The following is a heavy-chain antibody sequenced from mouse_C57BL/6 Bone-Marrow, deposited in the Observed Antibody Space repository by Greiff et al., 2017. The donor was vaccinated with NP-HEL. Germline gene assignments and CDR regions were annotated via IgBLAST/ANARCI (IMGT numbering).Heavy chain of an antibody. Sequence: VQLKQSGPELVKPGASVKIPCKASGYTFTDYNMDWVKQSHGKSLEWIGDINPNNGGTIYNQKFKGKATLTVDKSSSTAYMELRSLTSEDTAVYYCARVYGSSYGFAYWGQGTLVTVSA. CDR2: INPNNGGT. CDR1: GYTFTDYN. J-gene: IGHJ3*01. CDR3: ARVYGSSYGFAY. V-gene: IGHV1-18*01. D-gene: IGHD1-1*01.